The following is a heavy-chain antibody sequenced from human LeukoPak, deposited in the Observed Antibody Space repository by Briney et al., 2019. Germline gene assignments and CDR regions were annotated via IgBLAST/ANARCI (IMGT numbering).Heavy chain of an antibody. CDR3: ARVPVSGYSSSWYGFGFNWFDP. J-gene: IGHJ5*02. V-gene: IGHV1-18*01. CDR1: GYTFTSYG. Sequence: ASVRVSCKASGYTFTSYGISWVRQAPGQGGEGMGWISAYNGKTNYAQKLQGRVTMTTDTYTRAAYMELRRLRSDDTAVYYCARVPVSGYSSSWYGFGFNWFDPWGQGTLVTVSS. D-gene: IGHD6-13*01. CDR2: ISAYNGKT.